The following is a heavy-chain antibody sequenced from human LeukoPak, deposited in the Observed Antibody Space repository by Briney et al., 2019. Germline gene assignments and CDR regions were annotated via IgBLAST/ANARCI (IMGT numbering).Heavy chain of an antibody. V-gene: IGHV4-61*02. J-gene: IGHJ3*02. CDR3: ARERSSGWYFAFDI. D-gene: IGHD6-19*01. CDR2: IYTSGST. Sequence: SQTLSLTCTVSGGSISSSSYFWRWIRRPAGRGQEWIGRIYTSGSTNYHPSLKSRVTISVDTSKNQFSLKLSSVTAADTAVYYCARERSSGWYFAFDIWGQGTMVTVSS. CDR1: GGSISSSSYF.